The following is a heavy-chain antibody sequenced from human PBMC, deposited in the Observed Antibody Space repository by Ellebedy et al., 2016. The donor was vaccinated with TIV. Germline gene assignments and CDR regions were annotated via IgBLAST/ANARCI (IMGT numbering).Heavy chain of an antibody. CDR3: ARDLWKAAGERTLDV. J-gene: IGHJ3*01. Sequence: GESLKISXVTSGYTFTVNGLHWVRQAPGKGLEWLAVIWHDGSKKYYADSVRGRFVISKDDSKRTLFLEMNSLRAEDTAVYYCARDLWKAAGERTLDVWGQGTMVSVSS. CDR1: GYTFTVNG. CDR2: IWHDGSKK. D-gene: IGHD6-13*01. V-gene: IGHV3-33*01.